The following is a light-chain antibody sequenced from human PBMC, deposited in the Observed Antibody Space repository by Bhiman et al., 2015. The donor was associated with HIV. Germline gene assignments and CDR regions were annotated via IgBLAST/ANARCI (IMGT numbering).Light chain of an antibody. CDR2: EVI. Sequence: QSALTQPPSASGSPGQSVTISSTGTSSDIGDSDSVSWYQQRPGKAPKLMIYEVIKRPSGVPDRFSGSKSGNTASLTVSGLQAEDEADYYCSSYTISSSLVFGGGTKLTVL. CDR1: SSDIGDSDS. V-gene: IGLV2-8*01. J-gene: IGLJ2*01. CDR3: SSYTISSSLV.